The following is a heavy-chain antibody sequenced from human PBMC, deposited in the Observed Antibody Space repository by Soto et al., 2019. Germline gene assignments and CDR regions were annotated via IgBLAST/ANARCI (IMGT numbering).Heavy chain of an antibody. D-gene: IGHD3-3*01. V-gene: IGHV1-69*01. CDR1: GGTFSSYA. CDR3: ARTNSYDFWSGYFDY. Sequence: QVQLVQSGAEVKKPGSSVKVSCKASGGTFSSYAISWVRQAPGQGLEWMGGIITIFGKANYAQKFQGRVTITADECTSTVYMELSSLRSEDTDVYYCARTNSYDFWSGYFDYWGQGTLVTVSS. J-gene: IGHJ4*02. CDR2: IITIFGKA.